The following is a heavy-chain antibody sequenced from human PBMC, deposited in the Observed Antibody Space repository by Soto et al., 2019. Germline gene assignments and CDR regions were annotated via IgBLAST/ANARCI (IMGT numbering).Heavy chain of an antibody. J-gene: IGHJ3*02. CDR1: GFTFSSYA. CDR3: AKDPFHPVYEDAFDI. V-gene: IGHV3-23*01. CDR2: ISGSGGST. Sequence: GXSLRLSCAASGFTFSSYAISWVVQAPGKGREWVSAISGSGGSTYYADSVKGRFTISRDNSKNTLYLQMNSLRAEDTAVYYCAKDPFHPVYEDAFDIWGQGTMVTVSS. D-gene: IGHD1-20*01.